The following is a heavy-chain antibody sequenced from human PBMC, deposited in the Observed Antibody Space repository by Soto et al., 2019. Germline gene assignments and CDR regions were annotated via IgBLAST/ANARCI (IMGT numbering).Heavy chain of an antibody. Sequence: VGSLRLSCAASGFTLSNAWVSWVRQAPGKGLEWVGRIKNIFEGGTTDYAAPVKGRFTISRDDSKNMLYLQMNSLITDDTAVYYCAPNWNVDYWGQGTLVTVSS. CDR1: GFTLSNAW. D-gene: IGHD1-20*01. CDR2: IKNIFEGGTT. J-gene: IGHJ4*02. V-gene: IGHV3-15*01. CDR3: APNWNVDY.